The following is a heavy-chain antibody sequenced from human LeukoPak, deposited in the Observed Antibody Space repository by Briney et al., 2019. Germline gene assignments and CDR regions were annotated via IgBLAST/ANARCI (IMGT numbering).Heavy chain of an antibody. D-gene: IGHD3-22*01. V-gene: IGHV1-69*04. Sequence: ASVKVSCKASGGTFSSYAISWVRQAPGQGLEWMGRIIPILGIANYAQKFQGRVTITADKSTSTAYMELSSLRSEDTAVYYCARDSGYYYDSSGYSGVVDYWGQGTLVTVSS. CDR1: GGTFSSYA. CDR3: ARDSGYYYDSSGYSGVVDY. J-gene: IGHJ4*02. CDR2: IIPILGIA.